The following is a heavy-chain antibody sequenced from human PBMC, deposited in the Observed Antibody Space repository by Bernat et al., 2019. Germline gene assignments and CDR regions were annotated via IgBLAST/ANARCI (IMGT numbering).Heavy chain of an antibody. V-gene: IGHV4-59*01. CDR2: VSYTGNT. Sequence: QVQLQESGPGLVKPSETLSLTCSVSGASISNFYWSWIRQPPGKGLEWIGHVSYTGNTNHNPTLKSRVTLSVDASKNQFSLRLSSVTAADTAVYYCASVSLDWRYNWFDPCGQGTLVTVSS. CDR1: GASISNFY. D-gene: IGHD3-9*01. CDR3: ASVSLDWRYNWFDP. J-gene: IGHJ5*02.